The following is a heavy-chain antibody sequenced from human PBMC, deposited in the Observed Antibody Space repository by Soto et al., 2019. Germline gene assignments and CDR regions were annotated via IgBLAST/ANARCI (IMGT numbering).Heavy chain of an antibody. J-gene: IGHJ4*01. D-gene: IGHD6-19*01. CDR2: TSYDETNK. V-gene: IGHV3-30*04. CDR3: ARDPSPYTSGGYGVDV. Sequence: QVQLVESGGGVVQPGRSLRLSCAASGFMFSAYAMLWVRQAPGKGLEWVAATSYDETNKYYADSVRGRFTISRDNSKKTLFLEMNSLRGEDTAVYYCARDPSPYTSGGYGVDVWGHGTQVTVSS. CDR1: GFMFSAYA.